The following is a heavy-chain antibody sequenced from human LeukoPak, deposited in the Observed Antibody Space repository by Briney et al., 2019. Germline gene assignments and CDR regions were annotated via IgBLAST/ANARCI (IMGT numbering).Heavy chain of an antibody. Sequence: GGSLRLSCAASGFTFSSNRMNWVRQAPGKGREGGSSISSSSSYIYYADSVKGRFTISRDNAKNSLYLQMNSLRAEDTAVYYCARDRASYSGSILYYFDYWGQGTLVTVSS. D-gene: IGHD1-26*01. CDR1: GFTFSSNR. V-gene: IGHV3-21*01. CDR3: ARDRASYSGSILYYFDY. J-gene: IGHJ4*02. CDR2: ISSSSSYI.